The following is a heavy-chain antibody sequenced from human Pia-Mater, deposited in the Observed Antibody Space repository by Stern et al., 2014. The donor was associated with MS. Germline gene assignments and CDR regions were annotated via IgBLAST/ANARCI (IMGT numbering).Heavy chain of an antibody. CDR3: ATPTPAHY. J-gene: IGHJ4*02. CDR1: GFTFSPFS. Sequence: EVQLVESGGGLVQPGGSLRLSCTASGFTFSPFSMNWVRQAPGKGLEWVAYISGNGTTTYYSDSVKGRFTISRDNANNSLYLQMNGLRDEDTAVYYCATPTPAHYWGQGTLSPSPQ. D-gene: IGHD2-15*01. CDR2: ISGNGTTT. V-gene: IGHV3-48*02.